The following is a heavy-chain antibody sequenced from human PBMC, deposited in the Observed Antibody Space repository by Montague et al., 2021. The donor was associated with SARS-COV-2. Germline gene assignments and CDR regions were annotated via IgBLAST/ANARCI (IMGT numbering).Heavy chain of an antibody. Sequence: TLSLTCTVSGGSISSGDYYWAWIRQHPGKGRDWFGFIDHSGSTIYNLSLKSRLTIAIYTSNTSFSLKLISVTAADTAVYYCARGRAGNYRVGATSGFDYWGQGSLVTVSS. V-gene: IGHV4-30-4*08. CDR2: IDHSGST. J-gene: IGHJ4*02. CDR3: ARGRAGNYRVGATSGFDY. CDR1: GGSISSGDYY. D-gene: IGHD1-26*01.